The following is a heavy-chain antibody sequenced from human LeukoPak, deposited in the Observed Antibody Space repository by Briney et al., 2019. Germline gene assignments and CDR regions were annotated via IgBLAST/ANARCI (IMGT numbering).Heavy chain of an antibody. CDR2: IWYDGSNK. D-gene: IGHD3-22*01. CDR1: GFTFSSYG. CDR3: AKSAYYDASGYYREYYFDY. V-gene: IGHV3-33*06. J-gene: IGHJ4*02. Sequence: GGSLRLSCAASGFTFSSYGMNWVRQAPGKGLEWVTVIWYDGSNKYYTDSVKGRFTISRDNSKNTLYLQMNSLRAEDTAVYYCAKSAYYDASGYYREYYFDYWGQGTLVTVSS.